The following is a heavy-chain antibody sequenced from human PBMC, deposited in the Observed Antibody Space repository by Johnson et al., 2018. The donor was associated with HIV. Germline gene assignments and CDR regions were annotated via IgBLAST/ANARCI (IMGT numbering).Heavy chain of an antibody. D-gene: IGHD3-16*01. J-gene: IGHJ3*02. Sequence: FSSYDMHWVRQAPGKGLEWVADISYDGNNKHYADSVKGRFNVSRDNSKRSVFLQMNSLRTEDTAVYYCAKPPSMGADGFDIWGQGTLVTVSS. V-gene: IGHV3-30*18. CDR3: AKPPSMGADGFDI. CDR1: FSSYD. CDR2: ISYDGNNK.